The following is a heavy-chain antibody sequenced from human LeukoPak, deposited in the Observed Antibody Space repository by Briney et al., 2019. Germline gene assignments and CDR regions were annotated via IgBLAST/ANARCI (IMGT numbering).Heavy chain of an antibody. D-gene: IGHD3-9*01. CDR2: ISGDGTNT. Sequence: PGGSLRLSCAASGFIFSNYAMSWVRQAPGKGLECVSVISGDGTNTYYADSVKGRFSISRDNSKNTLYLQMNSLRAEDTAVYYCARVGSILTAYYWEDYWGQGTLVTVSS. J-gene: IGHJ4*02. CDR3: ARVGSILTAYYWEDY. V-gene: IGHV3-23*01. CDR1: GFIFSNYA.